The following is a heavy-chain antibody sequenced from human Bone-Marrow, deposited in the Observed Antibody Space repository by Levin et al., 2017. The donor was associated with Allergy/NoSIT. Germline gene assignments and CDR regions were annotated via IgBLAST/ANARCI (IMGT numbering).Heavy chain of an antibody. Sequence: TASETLSLTCTVSGGSISSSSYYWGWIRQPPGKGLEWIGSIYYSGSTYYNPSLKSRVTISVDTSKNQFSLKLSSVTAADTAVYYCARVYCSSTSCYFWGRWGQGTLVTVSS. J-gene: IGHJ4*02. CDR3: ARVYCSSTSCYFWGR. V-gene: IGHV4-39*01. CDR2: IYYSGST. D-gene: IGHD2-2*01. CDR1: GGSISSSSYY.